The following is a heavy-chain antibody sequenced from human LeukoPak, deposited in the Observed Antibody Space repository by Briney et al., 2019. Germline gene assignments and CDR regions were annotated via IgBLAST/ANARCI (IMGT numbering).Heavy chain of an antibody. CDR3: ASGNYDILGDAFDI. CDR2: ISSSSSYI. D-gene: IGHD3-9*01. Sequence: GGSLRLSCAASGFTFSSYEMNWVRQAPGKGLEWVSSISSSSSYIYYADSVKGRFTISRDNAKNSLYLQMNSLRAEDTAVYYCASGNYDILGDAFDIWGQGTMVTVSS. J-gene: IGHJ3*02. V-gene: IGHV3-21*01. CDR1: GFTFSSYE.